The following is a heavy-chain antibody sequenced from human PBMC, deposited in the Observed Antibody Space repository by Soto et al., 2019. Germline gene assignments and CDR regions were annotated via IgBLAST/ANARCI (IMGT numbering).Heavy chain of an antibody. V-gene: IGHV3-30*18. D-gene: IGHD3-10*01. CDR1: GFTFSDYG. CDR3: AKEGSPKVSRGDDY. J-gene: IGHJ4*02. Sequence: ESGGGVVQPGGSLRLSCEASGFTFSDYGIDWIRQAPGKGLEWVAVISHVGGTQYYADSVRGRITVSRDNSKNIVYLQMDSLRPEDTAVYFCAKEGSPKVSRGDDYWGQGTLVTVSS. CDR2: ISHVGGTQ.